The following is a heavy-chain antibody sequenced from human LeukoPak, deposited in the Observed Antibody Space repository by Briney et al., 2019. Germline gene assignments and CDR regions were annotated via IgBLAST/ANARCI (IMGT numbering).Heavy chain of an antibody. V-gene: IGHV4-59*08. CDR1: GGSISSYY. Sequence: SETLSLTCTVSGGSISSYYWSWLRQPPGKGLEWIGYIYYSGSTNYNPSLKSRVTISVDTSKNQFSLKLSSVTAADTAVYYCARHYDFWSGYSIRYDYYGMDVWGQGTTVTVSS. CDR2: IYYSGST. CDR3: ARHYDFWSGYSIRYDYYGMDV. D-gene: IGHD3-3*01. J-gene: IGHJ6*02.